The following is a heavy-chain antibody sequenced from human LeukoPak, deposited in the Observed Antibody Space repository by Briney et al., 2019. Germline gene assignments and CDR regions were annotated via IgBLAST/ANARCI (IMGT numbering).Heavy chain of an antibody. CDR3: ASLRRDNGFEPAVYFHH. CDR2: IFYNGAT. J-gene: IGHJ1*01. V-gene: IGHV4-39*02. D-gene: IGHD2-8*01. CDR1: GGSIATSDNY. Sequence: SETLSLTCTVSGGSIATSDNYWGWIRQPPGKGLEWIGSIFYNGATYYNPSLKSRVTISVDTSNNHFSLRLTSVTAADTAVYYCASLRRDNGFEPAVYFHHWGQGTLATVSS.